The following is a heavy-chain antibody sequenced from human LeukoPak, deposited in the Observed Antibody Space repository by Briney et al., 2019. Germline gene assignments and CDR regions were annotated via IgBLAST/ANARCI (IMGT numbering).Heavy chain of an antibody. CDR3: AKPARTDYADY. CDR2: ISGSGTNT. Sequence: GESLRLSCAASGFTFGSYAMSWVRQAPGKGLEWASAISGSGTNTYYADSVKGRFTISRDNSKNSLYLQMNSLRAEDTDVYYCAKPARTDYADYWGQGTLVTVSS. CDR1: GFTFGSYA. D-gene: IGHD1-14*01. J-gene: IGHJ4*02. V-gene: IGHV3-23*01.